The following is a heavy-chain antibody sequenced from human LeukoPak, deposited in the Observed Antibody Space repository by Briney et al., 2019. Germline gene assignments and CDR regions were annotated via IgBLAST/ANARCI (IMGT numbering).Heavy chain of an antibody. Sequence: GGSLRLSCVGSGFMFSGYSMGWVRQAPGKGLEFVAHLKESGIEKEYVDSVKGRFTISRDNAENLLYLQMNSLRAEDTALYFCARWRGAQSEFDYWGRGTQVTVSS. CDR3: ARWRGAQSEFDY. CDR2: LKESGIEK. V-gene: IGHV3-7*01. D-gene: IGHD3-3*01. CDR1: GFMFSGYS. J-gene: IGHJ4*02.